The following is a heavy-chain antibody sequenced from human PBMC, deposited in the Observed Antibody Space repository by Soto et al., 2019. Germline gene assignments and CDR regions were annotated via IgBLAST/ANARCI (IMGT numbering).Heavy chain of an antibody. CDR3: AKALGGLRFLEWLPIVDY. CDR1: GFTFSSYA. V-gene: IGHV3-23*01. J-gene: IGHJ4*02. CDR2: ISGSGGST. D-gene: IGHD3-3*01. Sequence: EVQLLESGGGLVQPGGSLRFSCAASGFTFSSYAMSWVRQAPGKGLEWVSAISGSGGSTYYADSVKGRFTISRDNSKNTLYLQMNSLRAEDTAVYYCAKALGGLRFLEWLPIVDYWGQGTLVTVSS.